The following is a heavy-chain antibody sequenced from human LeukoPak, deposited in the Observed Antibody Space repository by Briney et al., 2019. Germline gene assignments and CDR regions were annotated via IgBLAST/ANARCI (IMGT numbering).Heavy chain of an antibody. CDR1: GFTFSSYS. CDR2: ISSSSSYI. CDR3: AGSTISPGDNYYYGMDV. D-gene: IGHD3-3*01. V-gene: IGHV3-21*01. Sequence: GGSLRLSCAASGFTFSSYSMNWVRQAPGKGLEWVSSISSSSSYIYYADSVKGRFTISRDNAKNSLYLQMNSLRAEDTAVYYCAGSTISPGDNYYYGMDVWGQGTTVTVSS. J-gene: IGHJ6*02.